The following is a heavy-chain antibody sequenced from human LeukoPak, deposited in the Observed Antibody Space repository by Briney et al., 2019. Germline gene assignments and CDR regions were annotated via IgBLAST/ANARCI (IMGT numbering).Heavy chain of an antibody. CDR2: ISGSGGST. D-gene: IGHD2-2*02. CDR1: GFTFSSYA. V-gene: IGHV3-23*01. CDR3: ANLDTSYYYYYYMDV. Sequence: GGSLRLSCAASGFTFSSYAMSWVRQAPGKGLEWVSAISGSGGSTYYADSVKGRFTISRDNSKNTLYLQMNSLRAEDTAVYYCANLDTSYYYYYYMDVWGKGTTVTVSS. J-gene: IGHJ6*03.